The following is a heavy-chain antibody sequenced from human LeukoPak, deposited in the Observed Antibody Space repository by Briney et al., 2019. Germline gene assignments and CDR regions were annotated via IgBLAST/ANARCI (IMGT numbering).Heavy chain of an antibody. CDR2: ISSDASTI. V-gene: IGHV3-74*01. J-gene: IGHJ4*02. Sequence: PGGSLRLSCAASGFTFSSHWMHWVRQTPGKGLVWVSRISSDASTINYADSVKGRFTISRDNAKNTLYLQMISLRAEDTAVYYCAREITAPGNYFDSWGQGTLVTVSS. CDR3: AREITAPGNYFDS. CDR1: GFTFSSHW. D-gene: IGHD3-16*01.